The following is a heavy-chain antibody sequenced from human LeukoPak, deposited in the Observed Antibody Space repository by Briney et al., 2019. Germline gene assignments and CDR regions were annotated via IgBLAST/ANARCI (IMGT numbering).Heavy chain of an antibody. CDR2: IYYSGST. D-gene: IGHD3-10*01. Sequence: SETLSLTCTVSGGSISSSSYYWAWIRQPPGKGLEWIGTIYYSGSTYYNPSLKSRVTISVDASENQFSLKLTSVTAADTAVYYCARDTPNYYGSGSPDYWGQGALVTVSS. V-gene: IGHV4-39*07. CDR1: GGSISSSSYY. CDR3: ARDTPNYYGSGSPDY. J-gene: IGHJ4*02.